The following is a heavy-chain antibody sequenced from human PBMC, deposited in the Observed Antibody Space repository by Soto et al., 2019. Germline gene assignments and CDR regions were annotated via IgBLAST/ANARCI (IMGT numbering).Heavy chain of an antibody. Sequence: GSLRLSCVVSGFSFSSVWMTWVRQAPGKGLECVANIKYDGSEEYYVDSVKGRFTISRDNAKNSLYLQMNSLRDEDSAVYYWVTDLNWLGHWGQGTLVTVSS. V-gene: IGHV3-7*01. J-gene: IGHJ4*02. D-gene: IGHD6-19*01. CDR2: IKYDGSEE. CDR1: GFSFSSVW. CDR3: VTDLNWLGH.